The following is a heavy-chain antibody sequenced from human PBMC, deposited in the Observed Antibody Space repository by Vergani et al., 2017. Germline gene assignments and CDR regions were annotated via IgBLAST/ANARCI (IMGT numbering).Heavy chain of an antibody. V-gene: IGHV4-39*01. J-gene: IGHJ6*02. CDR1: GGSISSSSYY. CDR2: IYYSGST. Sequence: LQLQESGPGLVKPSETLSLTCTVSGGSISSSSYYWGWIRQPPGKGLEWIGSIYYSGSTYYNPSLKSRVTISVDTSKNQFSLKLSSVTAADTAVYYCARHDPRPSGMDVWGQGTTVTVSS. CDR3: ARHDPRPSGMDV. D-gene: IGHD6-25*01.